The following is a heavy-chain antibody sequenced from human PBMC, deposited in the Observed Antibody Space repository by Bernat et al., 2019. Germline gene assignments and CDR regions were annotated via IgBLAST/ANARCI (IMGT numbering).Heavy chain of an antibody. Sequence: QLQLQESGPGLVKPSETLSLTCTVSGGSIRDNNYYWGWIRQPPGKGLEWIGSMYYSGSTYYNPSLKSRVTISGDTSKNQFSLKLRSVTAADTAVYYCARRGWSVAHWGYWDYWGQGTLVTVSS. D-gene: IGHD3-22*01. CDR1: GGSIRDNNYY. V-gene: IGHV4-39*01. CDR2: MYYSGST. CDR3: ARRGWSVAHWGYWDY. J-gene: IGHJ4*02.